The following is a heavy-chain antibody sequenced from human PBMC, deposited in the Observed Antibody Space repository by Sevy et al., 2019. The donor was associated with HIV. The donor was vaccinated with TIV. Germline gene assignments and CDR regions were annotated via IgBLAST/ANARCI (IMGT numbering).Heavy chain of an antibody. CDR2: INPNSGGT. CDR3: ARGGYSSGWPRKNWFDP. V-gene: IGHV1-2*06. Sequence: ASVKVSCKASGYTFTGYYMHWVRQAPGQGLEWMGRINPNSGGTNYARKFQGRVTMTRDTSISTAYMELSRLRSDDTAVYYCARGGYSSGWPRKNWFDPWGQGTLVTVSS. J-gene: IGHJ5*02. CDR1: GYTFTGYY. D-gene: IGHD6-19*01.